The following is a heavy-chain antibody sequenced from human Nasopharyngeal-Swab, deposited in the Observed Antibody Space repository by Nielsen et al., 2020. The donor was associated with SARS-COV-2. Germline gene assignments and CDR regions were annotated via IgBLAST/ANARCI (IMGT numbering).Heavy chain of an antibody. J-gene: IGHJ4*02. CDR1: GFTFSSYS. CDR2: ITGNGDTT. Sequence: GSLRLSCAASGFTFSSYSMSWLRQAPGKGLEWVSTITGNGDTTYYADSVKGRFTISRDNSENTVYLQMSSLRAEDTAVYYCAKGTGMTYRAIDYWGQGTLVTASS. D-gene: IGHD1-14*01. V-gene: IGHV3-23*01. CDR3: AKGTGMTYRAIDY.